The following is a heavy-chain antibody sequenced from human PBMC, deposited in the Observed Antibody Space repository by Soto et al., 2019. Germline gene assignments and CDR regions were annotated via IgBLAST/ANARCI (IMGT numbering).Heavy chain of an antibody. Sequence: GGSLRLSCAASGFTFSSYWMSWVRQAPGKGLEWVANIKQDGSEKYYVDSVKGRFTISRDNAKNSLYLQMNSLRAEDTAVYYCARVGPPAATRQVYYYYYGMDVWGQGTTVTVS. V-gene: IGHV3-7*01. CDR2: IKQDGSEK. D-gene: IGHD6-6*01. CDR3: ARVGPPAATRQVYYYYYGMDV. J-gene: IGHJ6*02. CDR1: GFTFSSYW.